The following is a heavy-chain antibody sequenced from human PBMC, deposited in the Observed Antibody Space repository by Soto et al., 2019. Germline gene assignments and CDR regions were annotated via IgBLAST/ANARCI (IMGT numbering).Heavy chain of an antibody. J-gene: IGHJ6*02. D-gene: IGHD2-2*01. CDR1: GGTFSNYA. CDR2: IIPISGTA. Sequence: QVQLVQSGAEVKKPGSSVKVSCKASGGTFSNYAISWVRQAPGQGLEWMGGIIPISGTANYAQKFQGRVTITASESTSTACMELGRLRSEDTAVYYCARSQGSSTSLELYYYYYYGMDVWGQGTTVTVSS. V-gene: IGHV1-69*01. CDR3: ARSQGSSTSLELYYYYYYGMDV.